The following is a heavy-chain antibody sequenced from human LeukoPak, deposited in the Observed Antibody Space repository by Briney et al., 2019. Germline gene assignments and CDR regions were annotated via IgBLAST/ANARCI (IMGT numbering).Heavy chain of an antibody. CDR3: TRGIYDSSGYYAY. Sequence: TGGSLRLSCTASGFTFGDYAMNWVRQAPGKGLEWVGFIRSKAYGGPTDYAASVKGRFSISRDDSKSIAYLQMNSLKTEDTAVYYCTRGIYDSSGYYAYWGQGTLVTVSS. J-gene: IGHJ4*02. CDR2: IRSKAYGGPT. CDR1: GFTFGDYA. D-gene: IGHD3-22*01. V-gene: IGHV3-49*04.